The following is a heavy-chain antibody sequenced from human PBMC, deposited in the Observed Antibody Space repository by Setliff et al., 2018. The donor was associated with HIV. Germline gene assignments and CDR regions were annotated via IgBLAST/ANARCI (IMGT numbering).Heavy chain of an antibody. CDR3: TRSTTAD. J-gene: IGHJ4*02. CDR2: VYPNTGGT. D-gene: IGHD4-17*01. Sequence: ASVKVSCKSSGYTFTEYYIHWVRQAPGQGLEWIGWVYPNTGGTKYGQKFQSRVTMTRDTSISTAYMELSWLTSDDTAIYYCTRSTTADWGQGTMVTVSS. CDR1: GYTFTEYY. V-gene: IGHV1-2*02.